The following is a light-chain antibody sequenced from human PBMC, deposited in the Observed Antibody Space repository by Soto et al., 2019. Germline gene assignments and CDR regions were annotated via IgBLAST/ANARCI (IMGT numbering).Light chain of an antibody. J-gene: IGKJ4*01. CDR1: QSVGNN. CDR3: QQYRNWPLT. Sequence: EIVMTQSPATLSVSPGERATLSCRASQSVGNNLACYRQKSGQAPRLLIYGASTRATGIPARFSGSGSGTEFTLTIDSLQSDDFAVYLCQQYRNWPLTFGGGTKVDIK. CDR2: GAS. V-gene: IGKV3-15*01.